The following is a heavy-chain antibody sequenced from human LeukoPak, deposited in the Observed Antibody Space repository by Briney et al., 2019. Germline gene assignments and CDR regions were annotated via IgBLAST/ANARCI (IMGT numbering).Heavy chain of an antibody. Sequence: SETLSLTCAVYGGSFSGYYWSWIRQPPGKGLEWIGEINHSGSTNYNPSLKTRVTISIDASKNQLSLELTSVTAADTAVYYCARELLGAPTPGAYWGQGTRVTVSS. CDR2: INHSGST. D-gene: IGHD1-26*01. V-gene: IGHV4-34*01. CDR1: GGSFSGYY. J-gene: IGHJ4*02. CDR3: ARELLGAPTPGAY.